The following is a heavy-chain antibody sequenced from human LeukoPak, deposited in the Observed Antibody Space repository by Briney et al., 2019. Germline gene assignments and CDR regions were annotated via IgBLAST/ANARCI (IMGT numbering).Heavy chain of an antibody. CDR2: LYYSGST. V-gene: IGHV4-59*01. J-gene: IGHJ5*02. D-gene: IGHD3-10*01. CDR1: GGSISGYY. Sequence: KPSETLSLTCTVSGGSISGYYWSWIRQPPGKGLEWIWYLYYSGSTNYNPSLKSRVTISVDTSKNQFSLKLSSVTAADTAVYYCARDEDSAYGSGSYLSWGQGTLVTVSS. CDR3: ARDEDSAYGSGSYLS.